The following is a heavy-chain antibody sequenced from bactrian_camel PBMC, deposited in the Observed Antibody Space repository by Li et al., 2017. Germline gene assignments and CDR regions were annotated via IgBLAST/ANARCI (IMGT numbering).Heavy chain of an antibody. CDR2: TYNTGSNT. Sequence: VQLVESGGGLVQPGGSLRLSCAASGFTFSSYAMSWVRQAPGKGLEWVSTTYNTGSNTYFASSVKGRFTISRDNAKNTVYLQMNGLKSEDTAMYYCAADQRNPMFCGGRWLTSKFAYWGQGTQVTVS. J-gene: IGHJ6*01. D-gene: IGHD2*01. CDR1: GFTFSSYA. CDR3: AADQRNPMFCGGRWLTSKFAY. V-gene: IGHV3S11*01.